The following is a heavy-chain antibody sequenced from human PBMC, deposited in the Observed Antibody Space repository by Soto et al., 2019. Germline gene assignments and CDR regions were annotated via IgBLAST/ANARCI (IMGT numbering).Heavy chain of an antibody. J-gene: IGHJ4*02. CDR2: ISGSGGST. CDR3: AKDEHCGDSPDY. V-gene: IGHV3-23*01. D-gene: IGHD4-17*01. CDR1: GFTFSSYA. Sequence: EVQLLESGGGLVQPGGSLRLSCAASGFTFSSYAMSWVRQAPGKGLEWVSAISGSGGSTYYADSVKGRFTISRDNSKNTVYLQMNSLRAEDTAVYYCAKDEHCGDSPDYWGQGTLVTVSS.